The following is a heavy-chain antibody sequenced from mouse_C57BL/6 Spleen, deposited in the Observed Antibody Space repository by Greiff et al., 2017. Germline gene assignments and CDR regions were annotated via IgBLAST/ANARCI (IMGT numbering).Heavy chain of an antibody. Sequence: VQLQQPGAELVKPGASVKLSCKASGYTFTSYWMQWVKQRPGQGLEWIGEIDPSDSYTNYNQKFKGKATLTVETSASTAYMQLSSLTSEDSAVYYCARPYYYGSPHYFDYWGQGTTLTVSS. V-gene: IGHV1-50*01. CDR3: ARPYYYGSPHYFDY. D-gene: IGHD1-1*01. CDR2: IDPSDSYT. J-gene: IGHJ2*01. CDR1: GYTFTSYW.